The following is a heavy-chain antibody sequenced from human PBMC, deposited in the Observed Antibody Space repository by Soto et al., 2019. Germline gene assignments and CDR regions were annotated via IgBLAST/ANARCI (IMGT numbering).Heavy chain of an antibody. Sequence: QVQLQESGPGLVKPSETLSLTCTVSGGSISSYYWSWIRQPPGKGLEWIGYIYYSGSTNYNPSPKSLVTSSVDTSKNQFSLKLSSVTAADTAVYYCARQYSGIAVAGHYYYGMDVWGQGTTVTVSS. CDR1: GGSISSYY. V-gene: IGHV4-59*08. D-gene: IGHD6-19*01. CDR3: ARQYSGIAVAGHYYYGMDV. CDR2: IYYSGST. J-gene: IGHJ6*02.